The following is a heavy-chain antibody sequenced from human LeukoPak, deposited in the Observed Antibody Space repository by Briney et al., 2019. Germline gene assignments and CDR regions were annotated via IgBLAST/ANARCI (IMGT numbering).Heavy chain of an antibody. V-gene: IGHV3-23*01. CDR2: ISGSGGST. CDR3: AKADTWELLRPFDY. CDR1: GFTFSSYA. Sequence: GGSLRPSCAASGFTFSSYAMSWVRQAPGKGLEWVSAISGSGGSTYYADSVKGRFTISRDNSKNTLYLQMNSLRAEDTAVYYCAKADTWELLRPFDYWGQGTLVTVSS. D-gene: IGHD1-26*01. J-gene: IGHJ4*02.